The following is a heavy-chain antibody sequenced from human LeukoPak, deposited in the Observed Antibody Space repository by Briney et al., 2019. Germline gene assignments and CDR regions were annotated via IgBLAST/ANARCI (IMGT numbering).Heavy chain of an antibody. CDR1: GGSISSGTYY. V-gene: IGHV4-61*02. CDR2: FYDNGNI. Sequence: SETLSLTCTVSGGSISSGTYYWSWIRQPAGKGLEWIVRFYDNGNINYNPSLKRRVTISVDTSKNEFSLKLNSVTAADTAVYYCARDSPTNWGSALYYYYGMDVWGKGTTVTVSS. J-gene: IGHJ6*04. D-gene: IGHD7-27*01. CDR3: ARDSPTNWGSALYYYYGMDV.